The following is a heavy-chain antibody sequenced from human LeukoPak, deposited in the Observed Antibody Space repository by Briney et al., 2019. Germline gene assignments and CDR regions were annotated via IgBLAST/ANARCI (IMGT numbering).Heavy chain of an antibody. CDR2: IKQDGSEK. V-gene: IGHV3-7*01. D-gene: IGHD2-21*02. J-gene: IGHJ4*02. CDR1: GFTFSVYW. Sequence: PGGSLRLSCAASGFTFSVYWMTWVRQAPGKGLEWVANIKQDGSEKYYVDSVKGRFTIPRDNAKSSLYLQMNSLRAEDTAVYYCARDPQYCAGDCHYGRFDYWGQGTLVTVSS. CDR3: ARDPQYCAGDCHYGRFDY.